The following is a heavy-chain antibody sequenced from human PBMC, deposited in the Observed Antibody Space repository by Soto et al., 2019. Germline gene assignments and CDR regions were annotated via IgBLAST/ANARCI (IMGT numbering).Heavy chain of an antibody. J-gene: IGHJ4*02. CDR1: GFTFSDYY. D-gene: IGHD2-15*01. CDR2: ISSSGSTI. Sequence: QVQLVESGGGLVKPGGSLRLSCAASGFTFSDYYMSWIRQAPGKGLEWVSYISSSGSTIYYADSVKGRFTISRDNAKNSLYLQMNSLRAEETDVYYCARAGIVVVVAATAFDYWGQGTLVTVSS. V-gene: IGHV3-11*01. CDR3: ARAGIVVVVAATAFDY.